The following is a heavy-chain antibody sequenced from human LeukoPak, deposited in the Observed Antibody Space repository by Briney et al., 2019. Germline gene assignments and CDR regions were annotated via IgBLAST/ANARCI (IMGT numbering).Heavy chain of an antibody. J-gene: IGHJ4*02. CDR1: GYTFTSYG. Sequence: ASVKVSCKASGYTFTSYGISWVRQAPRQGLEWMGWISAYNGNTNYAQKLQGRVTMTTDTSTSTAYMELRSLRSDDTAVYYCAREGSNYYDSSGYYPPSYWGQGTLVTVSS. V-gene: IGHV1-18*01. D-gene: IGHD3-22*01. CDR3: AREGSNYYDSSGYYPPSY. CDR2: ISAYNGNT.